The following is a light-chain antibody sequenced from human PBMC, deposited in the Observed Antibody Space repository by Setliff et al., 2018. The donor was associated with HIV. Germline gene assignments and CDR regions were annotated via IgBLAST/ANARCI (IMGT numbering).Light chain of an antibody. CDR3: SSYVSGDTWV. CDR1: MTDIGNYES. CDR2: DVT. Sequence: SALTQPASVSGSPGQSITISCTGSMTDIGNYESVSWYQQYPGEVPKRLIYDVTKRPSGISSRFYGSKSGSTASLTISGLQADDEANYYCSSYVSGDTWVFGGGTKVTVL. J-gene: IGLJ3*02. V-gene: IGLV2-23*02.